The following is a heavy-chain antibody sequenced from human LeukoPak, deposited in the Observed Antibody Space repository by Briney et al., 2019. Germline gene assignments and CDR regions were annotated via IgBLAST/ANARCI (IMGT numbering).Heavy chain of an antibody. D-gene: IGHD5-12*01. CDR1: GYSITSTSF. CDR2: INHLGSA. CDR3: AREDGSSGYDDF. V-gene: IGHV4-38-2*02. Sequence: SETLSLACSVSGYSITSTSFWAWIRQTPGKGLEWIGSINHLGSAYYNPSLESRVTISVDTSKNHFSLNLKSVTATDTAVYYCAREDGSSGYDDFWGQGTLVTVSS. J-gene: IGHJ4*02.